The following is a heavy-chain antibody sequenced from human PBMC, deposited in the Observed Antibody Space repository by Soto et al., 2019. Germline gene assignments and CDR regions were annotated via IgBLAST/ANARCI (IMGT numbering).Heavy chain of an antibody. CDR3: ARGTSWQLPFDY. J-gene: IGHJ4*02. CDR1: SDSISSYY. V-gene: IGHV4-59*01. CDR2: ISYSGST. D-gene: IGHD6-13*01. Sequence: RSETLSLTCTVSSDSISSYYWSWIRQPPGKRLEWIGYISYSGSTDYNPSLKSRVTISGDTSKNQFSLKVSSVTAADTAVYYCARGTSWQLPFDYWGQGTMVTVSS.